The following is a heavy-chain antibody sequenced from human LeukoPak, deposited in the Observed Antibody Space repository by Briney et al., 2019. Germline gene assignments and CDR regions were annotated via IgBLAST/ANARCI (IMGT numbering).Heavy chain of an antibody. CDR3: AKGSAAVRPYYFDY. J-gene: IGHJ4*02. CDR2: ISSSGSGGNT. Sequence: GGSLRLSCVASGVTLSNYAMSWARQAPGKGLEWVSGISSSGSGGNTYYADSVKGRFTISRDSSRNTLFLHMNTLRAEDAAIYYCAKGSAAVRPYYFDYWGQGTLVTVSS. CDR1: GVTLSNYA. V-gene: IGHV3-23*01. D-gene: IGHD3-10*01.